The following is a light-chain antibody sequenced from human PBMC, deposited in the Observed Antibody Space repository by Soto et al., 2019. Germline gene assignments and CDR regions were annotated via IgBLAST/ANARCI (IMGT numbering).Light chain of an antibody. CDR1: QSISTW. V-gene: IGKV1-5*01. J-gene: IGKJ2*01. Sequence: DIQMTQSPSTVSAAVGDRVTITCRASQSISTWLAWYQQKPGKAPKLLIYAASTLESRVPSRFSGSGSGTEFTLTISSMQPDDFATYYCQQYNNYPYTFGQGTKVDIK. CDR3: QQYNNYPYT. CDR2: AAS.